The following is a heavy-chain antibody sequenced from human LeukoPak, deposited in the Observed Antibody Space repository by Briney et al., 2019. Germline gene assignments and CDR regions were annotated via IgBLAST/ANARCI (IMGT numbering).Heavy chain of an antibody. CDR3: AHTSYDYGSGGYLYGMDV. Sequence: SGPTLVKPTETLTLTCTFAGFSLSTSGVGVGWIRQPPGKALEWLALIYWDDDKRYSPSLKTRLTITKDTSKNQVVLTLTNMDPVDTATYFCAHTSYDYGSGGYLYGMDVWGQGTTVTVSS. CDR1: GFSLSTSGVG. J-gene: IGHJ6*02. CDR2: IYWDDDK. D-gene: IGHD3-10*01. V-gene: IGHV2-5*02.